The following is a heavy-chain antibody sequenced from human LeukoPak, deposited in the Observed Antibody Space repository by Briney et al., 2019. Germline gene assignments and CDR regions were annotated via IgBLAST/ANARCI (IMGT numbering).Heavy chain of an antibody. CDR3: AKSRSRNMLTFGGVENWFDP. CDR1: GFTFSSYG. D-gene: IGHD3-16*01. CDR2: ISYDGNKK. J-gene: IGHJ5*02. V-gene: IGHV3-30*18. Sequence: GGSLRLSCGASGFTFSSYGMHWVRQAPGKGLEWVAVISYDGNKKYYADSVKGRFTISRDNSKNTLYLQMNSLRAEDTAVYYCAKSRSRNMLTFGGVENWFDPWGQGTLVTVSS.